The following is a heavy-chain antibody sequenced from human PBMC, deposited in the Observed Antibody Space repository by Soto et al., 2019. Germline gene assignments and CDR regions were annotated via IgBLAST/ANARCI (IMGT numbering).Heavy chain of an antibody. CDR2: INHSGST. J-gene: IGHJ5*02. Sequence: PSETLSLTCAVYGGSFSGYYWSWIRQPPGKGLEWIGEINHSGSTNYNPSLKSRVTISVDTSKNQFSLKLSSVTAADTAVYYCARVPPSALTGYYRYNWFDPWGQGTLVTVSS. CDR3: ARVPPSALTGYYRYNWFDP. D-gene: IGHD3-9*01. V-gene: IGHV4-34*01. CDR1: GGSFSGYY.